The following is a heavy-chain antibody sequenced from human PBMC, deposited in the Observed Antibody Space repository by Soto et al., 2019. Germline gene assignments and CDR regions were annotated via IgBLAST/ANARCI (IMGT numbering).Heavy chain of an antibody. Sequence: QVQLVQSGAEVKKPGASVKVSCKASGYTFTSYGISWVRQAPGQGLEWMGWISAYNGNTKYAQKLQGRVTMTTDTSTSRAYMEVRRLRSDDTAVYYCARDLAVGLVDYWGQGTLVTVSS. D-gene: IGHD6-19*01. CDR1: GYTFTSYG. CDR3: ARDLAVGLVDY. CDR2: ISAYNGNT. J-gene: IGHJ4*02. V-gene: IGHV1-18*01.